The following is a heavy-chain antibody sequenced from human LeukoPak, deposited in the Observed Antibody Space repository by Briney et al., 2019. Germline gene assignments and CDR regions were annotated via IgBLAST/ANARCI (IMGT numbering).Heavy chain of an antibody. D-gene: IGHD3-3*01. CDR2: IIPIFGTA. V-gene: IGHV1-69*01. CDR1: GGTFSSYA. J-gene: IGHJ4*02. CDR3: ARESVDFWSGYRLYYFDY. Sequence: ASVKLSCKASGGTFSSYAISWVRQAPGQGLEWMGGIIPIFGTANYAQKFQGRVPITADGSTTEAYMELSSLRSEDTAVYYCARESVDFWSGYRLYYFDYWGQGTLVTVSS.